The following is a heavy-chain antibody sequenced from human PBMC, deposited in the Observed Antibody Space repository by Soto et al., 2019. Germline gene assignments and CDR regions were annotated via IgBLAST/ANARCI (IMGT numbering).Heavy chain of an antibody. CDR2: SYYSGST. Sequence: QVQLQESGPGLVKPSQTLSLTCTVSGGSINSGGYYWSWIRQHPGKGLEWIGYSYYSGSTYYNPSLQSRVTITVDTSKNQYSLKLCAVTVADTAVYYCARDTSIWGPGILVTVFS. CDR1: GGSINSGGYY. V-gene: IGHV4-31*03. CDR3: ARDTSI. D-gene: IGHD3-16*01. J-gene: IGHJ4*02.